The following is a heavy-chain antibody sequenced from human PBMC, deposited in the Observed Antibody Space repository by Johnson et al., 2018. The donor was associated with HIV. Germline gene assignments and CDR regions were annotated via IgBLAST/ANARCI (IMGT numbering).Heavy chain of an antibody. CDR2: ISWNSGSI. Sequence: VQLVESGGGLVQPGRSLRLSCAASGFTFDDYAMHWVRQAPGKGLEWVSGISWNSGSIGYADSVKGRFTISRDNAKNSLSLQMNSLRAEDTAVYYCAKDGVKSADYAFDICGQGTMVTVSS. CDR1: GFTFDDYA. D-gene: IGHD6-13*01. V-gene: IGHV3-9*01. CDR3: AKDGVKSADYAFDI. J-gene: IGHJ3*02.